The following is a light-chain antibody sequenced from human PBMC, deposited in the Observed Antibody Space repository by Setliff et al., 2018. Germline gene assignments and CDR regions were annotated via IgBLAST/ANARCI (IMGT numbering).Light chain of an antibody. CDR2: DVN. CDR3: CSYAGDPYV. J-gene: IGLJ1*01. CDR1: SGDVGGYNY. V-gene: IGLV2-11*01. Sequence: QSALAQPHSVPGSPGQSVAISCTGASGDVGGYNYVSWYQQHPGKAPKLMIYDVNKRPSGVPDRFSGSKSGNTASLTISGLQAEDEADYYCCSYAGDPYVFGTGTKVNV.